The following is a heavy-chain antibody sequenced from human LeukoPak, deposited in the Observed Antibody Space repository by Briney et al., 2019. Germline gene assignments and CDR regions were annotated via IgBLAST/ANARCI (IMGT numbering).Heavy chain of an antibody. V-gene: IGHV3-30*04. D-gene: IGHD6-19*01. CDR1: GFTFNSYA. J-gene: IGHJ4*02. CDR2: ISYDGSNN. Sequence: PGGSLRLSCAASGFTFNSYALHWVRQAPGKGLEWVAVISYDGSNNYYGESVKGRFTISRDNSKNTLYLQLNSLRAEDTAVYYCAKTTSSGWYSTFDYWGQGTLVTVSS. CDR3: AKTTSSGWYSTFDY.